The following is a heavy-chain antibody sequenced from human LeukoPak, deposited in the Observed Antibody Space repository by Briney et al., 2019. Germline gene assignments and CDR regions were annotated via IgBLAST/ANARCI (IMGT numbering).Heavy chain of an antibody. Sequence: GGSLRLSCAASGFTFSSYGMSWVRQAPGKGLEWVSAISGSGGSTYYADSVKGRFTISRDNSKNTLYLQMNSLRAEDTAVYYCAKQGDCSGGSCYWGAFDIWGQGTMVTVSS. V-gene: IGHV3-23*01. D-gene: IGHD2-15*01. J-gene: IGHJ3*02. CDR3: AKQGDCSGGSCYWGAFDI. CDR1: GFTFSSYG. CDR2: ISGSGGST.